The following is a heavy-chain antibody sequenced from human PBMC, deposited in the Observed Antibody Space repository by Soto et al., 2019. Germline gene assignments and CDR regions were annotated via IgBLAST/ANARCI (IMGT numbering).Heavy chain of an antibody. J-gene: IGHJ4*02. D-gene: IGHD3-10*01. Sequence: PGGSLRLSCAASGFTFSSYAMSWVRQAPGKGLEWVSSISGSGGGTYYADSVKGRFTFSRDNSKNTLYLQMNSLRAEDTAVYYCAKKVNSGPGSQYFDYWGQGTLVTVSS. V-gene: IGHV3-23*01. CDR2: ISGSGGGT. CDR1: GFTFSSYA. CDR3: AKKVNSGPGSQYFDY.